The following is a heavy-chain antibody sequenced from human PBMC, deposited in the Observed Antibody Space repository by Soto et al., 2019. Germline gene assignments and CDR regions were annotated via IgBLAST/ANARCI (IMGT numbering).Heavy chain of an antibody. CDR3: VRVVAIPGYPDN. V-gene: IGHV4-59*01. CDR1: GDSMSGYH. Sequence: SETLSLTCTVSGDSMSGYHWNWIRQPPGKGLQWIGYFHNSGSTTYDSSLKSRVTISIDTSKRQSSLKLTSVTTADTAVYYCVRVVAIPGYPDNWGQGTLVTVSS. J-gene: IGHJ4*02. CDR2: FHNSGST. D-gene: IGHD5-12*01.